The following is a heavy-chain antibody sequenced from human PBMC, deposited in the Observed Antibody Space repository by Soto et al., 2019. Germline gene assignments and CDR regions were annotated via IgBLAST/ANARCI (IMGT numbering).Heavy chain of an antibody. J-gene: IGHJ5*02. CDR3: ARKDIVVVPAAMLNYGFDP. CDR2: IYYSGST. CDR1: GGSISSGGYY. Sequence: QVQLQELGPGLVKPSQTLSLTCTVSGGSISSGGYYWSWIRQHPGKGLEWIGYIYYSGSTYYNPSLKSRVTISVDTSKNQFSLKLSSVTAADTAVYYCARKDIVVVPAAMLNYGFDPWGQGTLVTVSS. V-gene: IGHV4-31*03. D-gene: IGHD2-2*01.